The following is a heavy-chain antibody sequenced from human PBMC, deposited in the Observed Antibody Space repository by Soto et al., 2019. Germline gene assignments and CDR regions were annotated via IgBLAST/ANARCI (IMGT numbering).Heavy chain of an antibody. CDR3: TTVAVYCSSASCYDYYYYGMDV. D-gene: IGHD2-2*01. CDR2: IKSKTDGGTT. CDR1: GFTFSNAW. V-gene: IGHV3-15*01. Sequence: PGGSLSLSCAASGFTFSNAWMSWVRQAPGKGLEWVGRIKSKTDGGTTDYAAPVKGRFTISRDDSKNTLYLQMNSLKTEDTAVYYCTTVAVYCSSASCYDYYYYGMDVWGQGTTVTVSS. J-gene: IGHJ6*02.